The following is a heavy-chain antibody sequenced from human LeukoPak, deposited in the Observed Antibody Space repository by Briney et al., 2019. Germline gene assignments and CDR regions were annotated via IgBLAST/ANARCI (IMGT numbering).Heavy chain of an antibody. V-gene: IGHV3-9*01. Sequence: PGGSLRLSCAASGFTFDDYAMHWVRQAPGKGLEWVSGISWNSGSIGYADSVKGRFTISRDNAKNSLYLQMNSLRAEDTALYYCAKSLRIPREYCSGGSCYMSSLYGMDVWGQGTTVTVSS. CDR3: AKSLRIPREYCSGGSCYMSSLYGMDV. CDR2: ISWNSGSI. D-gene: IGHD2-15*01. J-gene: IGHJ6*02. CDR1: GFTFDDYA.